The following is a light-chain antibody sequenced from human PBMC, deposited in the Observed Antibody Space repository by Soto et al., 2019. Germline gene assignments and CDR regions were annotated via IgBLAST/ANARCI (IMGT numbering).Light chain of an antibody. CDR1: QGISSW. Sequence: DFQMTQYPSSVSASVGDRDTITCRASQGISSWLAWYQQKTGKAPKLLIYAASSLQSGVPSRFIGSGSWTDFSLTISSLQPEDFATYYFQQANSFPFTFGPGTQVDIE. V-gene: IGKV1-12*01. CDR3: QQANSFPFT. J-gene: IGKJ3*01. CDR2: AAS.